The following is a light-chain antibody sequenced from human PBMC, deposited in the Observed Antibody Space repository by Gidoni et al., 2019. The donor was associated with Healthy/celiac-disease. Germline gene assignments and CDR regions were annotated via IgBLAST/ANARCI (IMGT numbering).Light chain of an antibody. J-gene: IGKJ1*01. V-gene: IGKV1-39*01. CDR2: DAS. CDR3: QQSYSTPRT. CDR1: QSISSY. Sequence: IQLTQPPSSLSASLGDRVTITCRASQSISSYLNWYQQKPGKAPKLLIYDASSLESGVPSRFSGSGSGTDFTLTISSLQPEDFATYYCQQSYSTPRTFGQRTKVEIK.